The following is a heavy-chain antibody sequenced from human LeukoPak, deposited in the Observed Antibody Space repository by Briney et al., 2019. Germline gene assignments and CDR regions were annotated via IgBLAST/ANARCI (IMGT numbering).Heavy chain of an antibody. D-gene: IGHD3-22*01. CDR2: ISSSGSTI. CDR3: AREYYDSSGYYYFDY. J-gene: IGHJ4*02. CDR1: GFTFSSYE. V-gene: IGHV3-48*03. Sequence: GGSLRLSCAASGFTFSSYEMNWVRQAPGKGLEWVSYISSSGSTIYYADSVKGRFTISRDNAKNSLYLQMNSLRAEDTAVYYCAREYYDSSGYYYFDYWGQGTLVTVSS.